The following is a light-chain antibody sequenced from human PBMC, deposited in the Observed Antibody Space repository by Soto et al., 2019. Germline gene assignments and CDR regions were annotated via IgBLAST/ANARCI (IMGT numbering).Light chain of an antibody. V-gene: IGLV2-14*01. Sequence: QSVLTQPASVSGSPGQSITISCTGTNSDVGGYNYVSWYQEHPGIAPKLIIYEVSHRPSGVSNRFSGSKSGNTASLTISGLQADDEADYYCSSFTSTSPYVFGTGTKLTVL. CDR2: EVS. CDR1: NSDVGGYNY. CDR3: SSFTSTSPYV. J-gene: IGLJ1*01.